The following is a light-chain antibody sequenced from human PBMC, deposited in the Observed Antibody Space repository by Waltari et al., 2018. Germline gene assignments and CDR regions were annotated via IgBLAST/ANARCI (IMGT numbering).Light chain of an antibody. V-gene: IGKV1-16*02. Sequence: DIQMTQSPSSLSASVGHKVTITCWAGQGITVHLAWFQRKPGKAPKSLIYAATRLQSGVTSKFSGSGSATDVTRTINSQQPEYFATYYCQQYWSYPITFAQGTRLEIE. CDR2: AAT. J-gene: IGKJ5*01. CDR1: QGITVH. CDR3: QQYWSYPIT.